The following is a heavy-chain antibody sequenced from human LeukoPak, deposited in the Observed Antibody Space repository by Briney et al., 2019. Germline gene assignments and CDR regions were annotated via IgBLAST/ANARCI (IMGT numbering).Heavy chain of an antibody. CDR3: ARERITMVRGVDYYYYGMDV. V-gene: IGHV3-7*01. J-gene: IGHJ6*02. CDR1: GFTFSSYW. D-gene: IGHD3-10*01. Sequence: GGSLRLSCAASGFTFSSYWMSWVRQAPGKGLEWVANIKQDGSNKYHADSVKGRFTISRDNSKNTLYLQMNSLRAEDTAVYYCARERITMVRGVDYYYYGMDVWGQGTTVTVSS. CDR2: IKQDGSNK.